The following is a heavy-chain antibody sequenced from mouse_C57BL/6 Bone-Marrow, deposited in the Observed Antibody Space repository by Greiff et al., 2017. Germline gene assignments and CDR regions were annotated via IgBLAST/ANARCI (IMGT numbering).Heavy chain of an antibody. V-gene: IGHV3-6*01. CDR1: GYSITSGYY. J-gene: IGHJ2*01. CDR2: ISYDGSN. Sequence: EVQLQESGPGLVKPSQSLSLTCSVTGYSITSGYYWNWIRQFPGNKLEWMGYISYDGSNNYNPSLKNRISITRDTSKNQFFLKLNSVTTEDTATYYCARERLLPFFDYWGQGTTLTVSS. CDR3: ARERLLPFFDY. D-gene: IGHD2-3*01.